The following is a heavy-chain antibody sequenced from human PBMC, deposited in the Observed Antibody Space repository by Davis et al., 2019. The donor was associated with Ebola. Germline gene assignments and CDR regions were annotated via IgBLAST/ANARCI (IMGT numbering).Heavy chain of an antibody. D-gene: IGHD3-9*01. Sequence: SVKVSCKASGGTFSSYAISWVRQAPGQGLEWMGGIIPIFGTANYAQKFQGRVTITADKSTSTAYMELSSLRSEDTAVYYCGGTGAINYDILTGSFLYYGMDVWGQGTTVTVSS. CDR2: IIPIFGTA. V-gene: IGHV1-69*06. CDR3: GGTGAINYDILTGSFLYYGMDV. J-gene: IGHJ6*02. CDR1: GGTFSSYA.